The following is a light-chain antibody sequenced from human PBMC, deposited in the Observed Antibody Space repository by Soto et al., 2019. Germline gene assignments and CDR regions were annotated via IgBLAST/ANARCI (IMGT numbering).Light chain of an antibody. CDR3: AAWDDSLNGSYV. V-gene: IGLV1-44*01. J-gene: IGLJ1*01. CDR1: SSNIGSNT. CDR2: SNN. Sequence: QSVLTQPPSASGTPGQRVTISCSGSSSNIGSNTVNWYQQLPGTAPKLLIYSNNQRPSGVPDRFSGSKSGTSASLAISGLQSEDEADDYCAAWDDSLNGSYVFGTGTQLTVL.